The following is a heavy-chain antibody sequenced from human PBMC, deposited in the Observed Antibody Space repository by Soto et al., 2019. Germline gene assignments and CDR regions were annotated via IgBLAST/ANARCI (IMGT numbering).Heavy chain of an antibody. J-gene: IGHJ6*02. CDR2: ISGSGGST. D-gene: IGHD5-18*01. CDR1: GFTFSSYA. Sequence: EVQLLESGGGLVQHGGSLRLSCAASGFTFSSYAMSWVRQAPGKGLEWVSAISGSGGSTYYADSVKGQFTISSDNSKNTLYLQMNSLRAEDTAVYYCAKGTVYSYGPHYGMDVWGQGTTVTVSS. V-gene: IGHV3-23*01. CDR3: AKGTVYSYGPHYGMDV.